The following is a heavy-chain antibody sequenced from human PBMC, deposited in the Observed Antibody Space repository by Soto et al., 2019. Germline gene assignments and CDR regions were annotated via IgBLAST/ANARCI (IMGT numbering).Heavy chain of an antibody. CDR3: ARGCYYDSSGYCTDV. D-gene: IGHD3-22*01. CDR1: GFTFSSYA. Sequence: EVQLVESGEGLVQPGGSLRLSCAASGFTFSSYAMHWVRQAPGKGLEYVSAISSNGGSTYYADSVKGRFTISRDNSKNTLYLQMGSLRAEDMAVYYCARGCYYDSSGYCTDVWGQGRTVTVSS. V-gene: IGHV3-64*02. CDR2: ISSNGGST. J-gene: IGHJ6*02.